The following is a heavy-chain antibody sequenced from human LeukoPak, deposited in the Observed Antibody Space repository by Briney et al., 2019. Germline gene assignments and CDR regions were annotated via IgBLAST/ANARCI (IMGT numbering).Heavy chain of an antibody. D-gene: IGHD3-16*01. CDR3: AKASWVSSADAVL. V-gene: IGHV3-23*01. CDR2: IVGDGSSA. Sequence: GGSLRLSCAASGFTFSGQTMSWVRQAPGKGLEWVSGIVGDGSSAYYADSVKGRFTISRDDSRNTVYLQLNNLRVEDTAVYYCAKASWVSSADAVLWGQGTLVTVSS. J-gene: IGHJ4*02. CDR1: GFTFSGQT.